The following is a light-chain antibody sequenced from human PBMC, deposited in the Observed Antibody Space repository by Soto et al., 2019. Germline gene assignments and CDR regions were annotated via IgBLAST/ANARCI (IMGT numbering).Light chain of an antibody. CDR3: SSYAGSRNV. J-gene: IGLJ1*01. V-gene: IGLV2-8*01. Sequence: QSLLAQPPSASGSPGQSVAISCTGTISDVGGYNYVSWYQQHPGKAPKLMIYEVNKRPSGVPDRFSGSKSGNTASLTVSGLQAEDEADYYCSSYAGSRNVFGTGTKVNVL. CDR2: EVN. CDR1: ISDVGGYNY.